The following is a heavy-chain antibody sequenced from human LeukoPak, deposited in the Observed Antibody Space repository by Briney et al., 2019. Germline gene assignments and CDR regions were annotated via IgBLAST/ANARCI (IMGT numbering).Heavy chain of an antibody. V-gene: IGHV1-2*02. CDR3: ARDLSEDCSSTRCYTMGALPKPLRFDP. J-gene: IGHJ5*02. CDR1: GYTFTGYY. Sequence: ASVNVSRKASGYTFTGYYMHWVRQTPGQGLEGMGWINPNSGGTNYAQKSQGRVTMTRDTSISTAYMEMSRLRSDDTAVYYCARDLSEDCSSTRCYTMGALPKPLRFDPWGQGTLVTVSS. D-gene: IGHD2-2*02. CDR2: INPNSGGT.